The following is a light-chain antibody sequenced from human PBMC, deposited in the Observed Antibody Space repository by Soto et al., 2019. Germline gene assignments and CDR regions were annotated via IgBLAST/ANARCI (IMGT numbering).Light chain of an antibody. Sequence: SYELTQPPSVSVAPEKTATITCGGNNIGNKRVHWYRQKPGQAPVLLISYDSDRPSGIPERFSGSNSENTATLTISRVEAGDEADYYCQVWDIMTDNYVFGSGTK. CDR1: NIGNKR. V-gene: IGLV3-21*04. CDR3: QVWDIMTDNYV. CDR2: YDS. J-gene: IGLJ1*01.